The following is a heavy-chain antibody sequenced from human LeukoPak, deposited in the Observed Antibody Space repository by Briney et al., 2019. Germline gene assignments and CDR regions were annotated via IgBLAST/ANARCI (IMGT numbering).Heavy chain of an antibody. CDR2: ILSDGSKE. Sequence: PGGSLRLSCAASGFTFSSYGMHWVRQAPGKGLEWVAVILSDGSKEFYTDSVKGRFTISRDNSKNTLYLQMNSLRAEDTAVYYCAKDLGDIVVVPASLDVWGKGTTVTVSS. CDR1: GFTFSSYG. D-gene: IGHD2-2*01. J-gene: IGHJ6*04. CDR3: AKDLGDIVVVPASLDV. V-gene: IGHV3-30*02.